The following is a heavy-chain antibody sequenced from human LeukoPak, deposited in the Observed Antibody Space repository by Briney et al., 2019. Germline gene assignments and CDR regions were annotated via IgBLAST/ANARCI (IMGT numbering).Heavy chain of an antibody. CDR1: RFTFSNYW. CDR3: AKDLLWFGEPNWFDP. Sequence: AGGSLRLSCVASRFTFSNYWMTWVRQAPGKGLERVANINKDGGEKYYMESVKGRFTISRDNAKNSLYLQMNSLRAEDTAVYYCAKDLLWFGEPNWFDPWGQGTLVTVSS. CDR2: INKDGGEK. V-gene: IGHV3-7*04. J-gene: IGHJ5*02. D-gene: IGHD3-10*01.